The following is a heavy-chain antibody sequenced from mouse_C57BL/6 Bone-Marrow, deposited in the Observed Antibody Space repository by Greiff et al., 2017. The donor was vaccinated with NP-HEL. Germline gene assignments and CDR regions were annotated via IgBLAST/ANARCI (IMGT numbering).Heavy chain of an antibody. CDR2: INYDGSST. V-gene: IGHV5-16*01. CDR1: GFTFSDYY. J-gene: IGHJ3*01. D-gene: IGHD2-4*01. CDR3: ARGGDYYDYPAWFAY. Sequence: EVKLMESEGGLVQPGSSMKLSCTASGFTFSDYYMAWVRQVPEKGLEWVANINYDGSSTYYLASLKSRFIISRDNAKNSLYLQRSSLKSEDTATYYCARGGDYYDYPAWFAYWGQGTLVTVSA.